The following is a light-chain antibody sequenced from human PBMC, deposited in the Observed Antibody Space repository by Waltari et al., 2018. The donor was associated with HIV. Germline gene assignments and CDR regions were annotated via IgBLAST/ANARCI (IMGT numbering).Light chain of an antibody. V-gene: IGKV1-39*01. CDR3: QQSYSTPRIT. CDR1: QRISSY. CDR2: AAS. J-gene: IGKJ5*01. Sequence: DIQMTQSPSSLSASVGDRVTMTCRASQRISSYLTWYQRRPGKAPKLLIYAASSLQSGVPSRFSGSGSGTDFTLTISSLQPEDFATYYCQQSYSTPRITFGQGTRLEIK.